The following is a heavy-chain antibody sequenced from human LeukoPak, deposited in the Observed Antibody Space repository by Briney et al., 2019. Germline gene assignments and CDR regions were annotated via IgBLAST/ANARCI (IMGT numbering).Heavy chain of an antibody. J-gene: IGHJ4*02. CDR1: GFTFSSDS. D-gene: IGHD6-19*01. V-gene: IGHV3-21*01. Sequence: GGSLRLSCAVSGFTFSSDSMNWVRQAPGKGLEWVSSISSGSNYIYYADSVKGRFTISRDNAKNSLYLQMNSLRAEDTAVYYCARILDSAWGELGYWGQGTLVTVSS. CDR3: ARILDSAWGELGY. CDR2: ISSGSNYI.